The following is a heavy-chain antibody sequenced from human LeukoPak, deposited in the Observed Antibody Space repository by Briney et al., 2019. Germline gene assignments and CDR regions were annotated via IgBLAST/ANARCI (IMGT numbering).Heavy chain of an antibody. D-gene: IGHD3-22*01. CDR2: INPNSGGT. Sequence: GASVKVSCKTSGYTFTSYSINWVRQAPGQGLEWMGWINPNSGGTNYAQKFQGRVTMTRDTSISTAYMELSRLRSDDTAVYYCARDPPYYYDSSGYYGHFDYWGQGTLVTVSS. J-gene: IGHJ4*02. CDR3: ARDPPYYYDSSGYYGHFDY. V-gene: IGHV1-2*02. CDR1: GYTFTSYS.